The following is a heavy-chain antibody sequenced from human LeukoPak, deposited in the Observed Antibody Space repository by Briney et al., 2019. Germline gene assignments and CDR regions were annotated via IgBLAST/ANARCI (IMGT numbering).Heavy chain of an antibody. D-gene: IGHD6-6*01. Sequence: PSETLSLTYTVSGGSISSYYWSWIRQPPGKGLEWIGYIYTSGSTNYNPSLKSRVTISVDTSKNQFSLKLSSVTAADTAVYYCASAYSSSSVDYWGQGTLVTVSS. CDR3: ASAYSSSSVDY. CDR1: GGSISSYY. CDR2: IYTSGST. V-gene: IGHV4-4*09. J-gene: IGHJ4*02.